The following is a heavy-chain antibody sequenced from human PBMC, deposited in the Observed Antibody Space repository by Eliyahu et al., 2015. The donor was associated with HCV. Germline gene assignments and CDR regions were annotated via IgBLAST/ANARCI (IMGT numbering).Heavy chain of an antibody. CDR2: ISYDRSNE. V-gene: IGHV3-30*18. D-gene: IGHD5-24*01. Sequence: QVQLVESGGGVVQPGRSXXLXCAAXGFXFTDYGMHWVRQAPGKGLQWVAVISYDRSNEYYADSVKGRFAISRDNSNNTLYLQMNSLGPEDTAVYYCAKEWNPRRDGYSPRNYFDFWGQGTLVTVSS. CDR3: AKEWNPRRDGYSPRNYFDF. J-gene: IGHJ4*02. CDR1: GFXFTDYG.